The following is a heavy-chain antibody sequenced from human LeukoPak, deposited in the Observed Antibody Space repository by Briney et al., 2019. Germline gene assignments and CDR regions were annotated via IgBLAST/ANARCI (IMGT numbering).Heavy chain of an antibody. CDR3: ARDLRILTGYSFDY. CDR2: INPNSGGT. Sequence: GASVKVSCKASGYTFTGYYMHWVRQAPGQGLEWMGWINPNSGGTNYAQKFQGRVTMTRDTSISTAYMELSRLRSDDTAVYYCARDLRILTGYSFDYWGQGTLVTVSS. CDR1: GYTFTGYY. D-gene: IGHD3-9*01. J-gene: IGHJ4*02. V-gene: IGHV1-2*02.